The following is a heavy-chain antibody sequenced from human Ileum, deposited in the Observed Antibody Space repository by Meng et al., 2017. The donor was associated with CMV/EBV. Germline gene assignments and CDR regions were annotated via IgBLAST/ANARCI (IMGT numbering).Heavy chain of an antibody. CDR3: GKDGGNLWILWDY. Sequence: ASGLTFSSYAMTWVRQAPGKGLEWVSLISNSGDSTYYADSVKGRFTISRDNSKNTLFLQMNSLRDEDTAIYYCGKDGGNLWILWDYWGQGTLVTVSS. V-gene: IGHV3-23*01. J-gene: IGHJ4*02. D-gene: IGHD5-18*01. CDR2: ISNSGDST. CDR1: GLTFSSYA.